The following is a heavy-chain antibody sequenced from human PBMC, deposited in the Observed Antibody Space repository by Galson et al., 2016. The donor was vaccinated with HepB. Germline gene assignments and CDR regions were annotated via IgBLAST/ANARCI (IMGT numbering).Heavy chain of an antibody. D-gene: IGHD3-3*01. CDR1: GFTSSSYE. V-gene: IGHV3-48*03. Sequence: SLRLSCAVSGFTSSSYEMNWVRQGPRKGLEWISYISTSGSTTYYADSVKGRFTISRDNAKNSLYLQMSSLRAEDTAVYYCARHSRATFGEPNWFDPWGQGTLVIVSS. J-gene: IGHJ5*02. CDR3: ARHSRATFGEPNWFDP. CDR2: ISTSGSTT.